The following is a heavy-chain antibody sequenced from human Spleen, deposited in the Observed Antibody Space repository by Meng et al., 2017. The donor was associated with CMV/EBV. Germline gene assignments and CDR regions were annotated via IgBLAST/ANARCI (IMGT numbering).Heavy chain of an antibody. J-gene: IGHJ4*02. D-gene: IGHD6-13*01. CDR2: INPDGGTT. V-gene: IGHV1-46*01. Sequence: ASVKVSCKASGYSFITYYIHWVRQAPGQGLEWMGRINPDGGTTTYAQKFQGGLTLTSDTSTSTVYMELSRLTSEDTAVYYCARGWYHFWGQGALVTVSS. CDR1: GYSFITYY. CDR3: ARGWYHF.